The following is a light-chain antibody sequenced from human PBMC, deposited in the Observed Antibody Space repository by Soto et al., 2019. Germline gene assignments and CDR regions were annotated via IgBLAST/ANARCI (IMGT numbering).Light chain of an antibody. Sequence: EIVLTQSPATVSLSPGERATLSCWASQSLSSYLAWYQQKPGQAPRLLVYDASNRANGIPARFTGSGSGTDFSLTISRLEPEDFAVYFCQQRAGWPPTFGGGTKVDIK. CDR2: DAS. J-gene: IGKJ4*01. CDR1: QSLSSY. V-gene: IGKV3-11*01. CDR3: QQRAGWPPT.